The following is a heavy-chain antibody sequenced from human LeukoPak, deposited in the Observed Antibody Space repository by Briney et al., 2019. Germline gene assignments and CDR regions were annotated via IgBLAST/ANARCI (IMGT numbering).Heavy chain of an antibody. D-gene: IGHD3-10*01. V-gene: IGHV1-8*01. Sequence: GASVKVSCKASGYTFTSYAINWVRQATGQGLEWMGWMNPNSGNTGYAQKFQGRVTMTRNTSISTAYMELSSLRSEDTAVYYCATGTSKRMVRGVIIGDVFDYWGQGTLVTVSS. CDR3: ATGTSKRMVRGVIIGDVFDY. CDR2: MNPNSGNT. CDR1: GYTFTSYA. J-gene: IGHJ4*02.